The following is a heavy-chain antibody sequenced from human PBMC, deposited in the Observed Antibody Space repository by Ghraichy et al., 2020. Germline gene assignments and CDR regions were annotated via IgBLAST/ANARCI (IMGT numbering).Heavy chain of an antibody. CDR2: KYFSGST. CDR3: VRGRGGSGSYYDN. V-gene: IGHV4-59*01. Sequence: ESLNISCIVSGGSISGYYWTWIRQPPGKGLEWIAHKYFSGSTNYNPSLKSRITISVDTSKNQFSLKLTSVTTADTAVYYCVRGRGGSGSYYDNWGQGSLVIVSS. CDR1: GGSISGYY. J-gene: IGHJ4*02. D-gene: IGHD3-10*01.